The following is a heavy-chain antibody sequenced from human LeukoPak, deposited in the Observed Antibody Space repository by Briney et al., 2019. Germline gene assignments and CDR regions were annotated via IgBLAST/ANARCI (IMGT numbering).Heavy chain of an antibody. V-gene: IGHV4-59*02. D-gene: IGHD2-21*01. CDR1: GGSVSGYY. J-gene: IGHJ4*02. CDR2: IYYSGNT. CDR3: ARNKASGDSPLDY. Sequence: PSETLSLTCTVSGGSVSGYYWSWIRQPPGKGLEWIGYIYYSGNTNYNPSLKSRLIMSLDTSKNHFSPKLNSVTAADTAVYYCARNKASGDSPLDYGGKGILVPVSS.